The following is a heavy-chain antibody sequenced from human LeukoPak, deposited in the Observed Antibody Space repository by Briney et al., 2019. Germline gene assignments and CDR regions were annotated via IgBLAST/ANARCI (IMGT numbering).Heavy chain of an antibody. D-gene: IGHD5-12*01. J-gene: IGHJ5*02. V-gene: IGHV4-34*01. Sequence: SETLSLTCAVYGGSFSGYYWSWIRQPPGKGLEWIGEINHSGSTNYNPSLKSRVTISVDTSKNQFSLKLSSVTAADTAVYYCARAVGRGYNWFDPWGQGTLVTVSS. CDR2: INHSGST. CDR1: GGSFSGYY. CDR3: ARAVGRGYNWFDP.